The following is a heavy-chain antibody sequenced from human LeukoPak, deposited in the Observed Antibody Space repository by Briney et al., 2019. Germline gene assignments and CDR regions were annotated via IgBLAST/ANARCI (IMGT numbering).Heavy chain of an antibody. D-gene: IGHD2-2*01. CDR2: INPNSGGT. V-gene: IGHV1-2*06. Sequence: GASVKVSCKASGYTFTGYYMHWVRQAPGQGLEWMGRINPNSGGTNYAQKFQGRVTMTRDTSISTAYMELSRLRSDDTAVYYCARAGYCSSTSCYEDYWGQGTLVTVSS. CDR1: GYTFTGYY. J-gene: IGHJ4*02. CDR3: ARAGYCSSTSCYEDY.